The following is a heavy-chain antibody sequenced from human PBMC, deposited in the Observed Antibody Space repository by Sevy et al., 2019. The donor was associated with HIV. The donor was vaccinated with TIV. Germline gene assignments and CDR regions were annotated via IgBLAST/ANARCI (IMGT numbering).Heavy chain of an antibody. Sequence: GGSLRLSCAASAFTFGSYNMNWVRQAPGKGLEWVSCISGSSNYIYYAESLKGRFIISRDNAKNTLYLQMNSLRADDTAVYYCARGPPDGSYDYFDYWGQGTLVTVSS. CDR3: ARGPPDGSYDYFDY. D-gene: IGHD1-26*01. CDR1: AFTFGSYN. V-gene: IGHV3-21*06. J-gene: IGHJ4*02. CDR2: ISGSSNYI.